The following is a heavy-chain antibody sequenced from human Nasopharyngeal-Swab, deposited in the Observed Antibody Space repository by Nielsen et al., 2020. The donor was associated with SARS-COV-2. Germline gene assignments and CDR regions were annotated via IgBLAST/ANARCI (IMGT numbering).Heavy chain of an antibody. V-gene: IGHV4-30-4*01. Sequence: SETLSLTCTVSGGSISSGDYYWSWIRQPPGKGLEWIGYIYYSGSTYYNPSLKSRVTISVDTSKNQFSLKLSSVTAADTAVYYCARLQGSITMVRGVIGMDVWGKGTTVTVSS. CDR3: ARLQGSITMVRGVIGMDV. J-gene: IGHJ6*04. D-gene: IGHD3-10*01. CDR2: IYYSGST. CDR1: GGSISSGDYY.